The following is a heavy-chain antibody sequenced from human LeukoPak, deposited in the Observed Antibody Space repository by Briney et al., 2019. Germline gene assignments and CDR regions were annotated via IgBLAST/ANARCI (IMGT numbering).Heavy chain of an antibody. CDR1: GFTFNKYG. Sequence: GRSLRLSCIASGFTFNKYGMHWVRQAPGKGLEWVALISYDGSNKYYADSLKGRFTISRDNSKNTLYLQMNSLRPEDTAVYYCATDSAGRVTMVRGPLDYWGQGTLVTVSS. D-gene: IGHD3-10*01. V-gene: IGHV3-30*03. J-gene: IGHJ4*02. CDR3: ATDSAGRVTMVRGPLDY. CDR2: ISYDGSNK.